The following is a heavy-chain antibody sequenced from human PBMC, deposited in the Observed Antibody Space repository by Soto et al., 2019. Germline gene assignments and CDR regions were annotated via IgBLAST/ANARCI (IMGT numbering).Heavy chain of an antibody. J-gene: IGHJ5*02. CDR3: ARDYYGSGSYWSWFDP. CDR2: IYYSGST. D-gene: IGHD3-10*01. CDR1: GGSISSGDYY. Sequence: SETLSLTCTVSGGSISSGDYYWSWIRQPPGKGLEWIGYIYYSGSTYYNPSLKSRVTISVDTSKNQFSLKLSSVTAADTAMYYCARDYYGSGSYWSWFDPWGQGTLVTVSS. V-gene: IGHV4-30-4*01.